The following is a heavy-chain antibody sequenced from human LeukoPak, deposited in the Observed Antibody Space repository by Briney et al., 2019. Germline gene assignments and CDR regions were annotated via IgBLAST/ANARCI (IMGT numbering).Heavy chain of an antibody. CDR3: AKARSWYTAPFDY. CDR1: GFTFSSYG. Sequence: GGSLRLPCAASGFTFSSYGMHWVRQAPGKGLEWVAVISYDGSNKYYADSVKGRFTISRDNSKNTLYLQMNSLRAEDTAVYYCAKARSWYTAPFDYWGQGTLVTVSS. V-gene: IGHV3-30*18. D-gene: IGHD6-13*01. CDR2: ISYDGSNK. J-gene: IGHJ4*02.